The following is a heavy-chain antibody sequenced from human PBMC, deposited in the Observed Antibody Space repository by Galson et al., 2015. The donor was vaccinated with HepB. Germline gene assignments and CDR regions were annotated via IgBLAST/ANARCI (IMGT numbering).Heavy chain of an antibody. D-gene: IGHD5-12*01. CDR3: AKDRGSGYDSVLFYYYGMDV. J-gene: IGHJ6*02. CDR2: ISGSGAGT. V-gene: IGHV3-23*01. Sequence: SLRLSCAASGFTFTTYAMNWVRQAPGKGLEWVSGISGSGAGTNYADSVKGRFTISRDSAENTVYLQINNLRAEDTAIYYCAKDRGSGYDSVLFYYYGMDVWGQGTTVTVSS. CDR1: GFTFTTYA.